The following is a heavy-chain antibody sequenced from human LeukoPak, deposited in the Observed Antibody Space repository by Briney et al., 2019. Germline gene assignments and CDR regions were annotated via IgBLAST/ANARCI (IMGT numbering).Heavy chain of an antibody. CDR1: WFIVSSNY. V-gene: IGHV3-53*01. CDR2: IYSGGST. Sequence: GGSLRLSCAASWFIVSSNYMSWVRQAPGKGLEWVSIIYSGGSTYYADSVKGRFTISRDNSKNTLYLQMNSLRAEDTAVYYCARHLSGDDIWGQGTMVTVSS. J-gene: IGHJ3*02. CDR3: ARHLSGDDI. D-gene: IGHD4-17*01.